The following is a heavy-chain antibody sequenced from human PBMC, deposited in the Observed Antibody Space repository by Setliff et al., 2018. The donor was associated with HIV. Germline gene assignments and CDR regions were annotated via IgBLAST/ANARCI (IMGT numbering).Heavy chain of an antibody. Sequence: TSETLSLTCTVSGDSISTDNYHWGWIRQPPGKGLEWIGHTANTDYNPSLKSRVTVPVDTSKNQLSLRLSSVTAADTAVYYCARHAALIKRYYYYYLDVWGKGTTVTVSS. CDR2: TANT. CDR3: ARHAALIKRYYYYYLDV. CDR1: GDSISTDNYH. V-gene: IGHV4-39*01. D-gene: IGHD5-18*01. J-gene: IGHJ6*03.